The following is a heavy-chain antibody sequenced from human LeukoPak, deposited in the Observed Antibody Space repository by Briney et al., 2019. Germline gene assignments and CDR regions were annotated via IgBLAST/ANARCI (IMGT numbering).Heavy chain of an antibody. CDR2: INHSGST. CDR3: ARAVTYDFDFDY. CDR1: GGSFSGYY. D-gene: IGHD1-1*01. J-gene: IGHJ4*02. V-gene: IGHV4-34*01. Sequence: SETLSLTCAVYGGSFSGYYWSWIRQPPGKGLEWIGEINHSGSTYYNPSLKSRVTVSVDTSKNQFSLKLSSVTAADTAIYFCARAVTYDFDFDYWGQGTLVTVSS.